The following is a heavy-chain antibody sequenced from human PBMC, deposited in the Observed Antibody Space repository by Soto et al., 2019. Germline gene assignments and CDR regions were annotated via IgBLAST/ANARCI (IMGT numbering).Heavy chain of an antibody. J-gene: IGHJ5*02. D-gene: IGHD2-2*01. CDR3: SRADNFGPKACYAVDP. CDR1: GDSVSSNTAS. V-gene: IGHV6-1*01. Sequence: SQTLSLTCAISGDSVSSNTASWNWIRQSPSRGLEWLGRTYFRSKWHNDYAVSVQSRIIINPDTSNNQIYLQVNSVTLEATAMYFCSRADNFGPKACYAVDPWGQGIMVTVSS. CDR2: TYFRSKWHN.